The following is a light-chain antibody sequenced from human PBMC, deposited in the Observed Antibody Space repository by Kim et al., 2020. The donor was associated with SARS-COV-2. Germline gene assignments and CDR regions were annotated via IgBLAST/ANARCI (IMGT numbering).Light chain of an antibody. J-gene: IGLJ3*02. CDR2: YDS. V-gene: IGLV3-21*04. CDR1: NIGSKS. CDR3: QVWDSGINSPV. Sequence: APGKTARITGGGNNIGSKSVHWYQQKPGQAPVLVIHYDSDRPSGIPDRFSGSSSGNTAALIISRVEAGDEADYHCQVWDSGINSPVFGGGTKVTVL.